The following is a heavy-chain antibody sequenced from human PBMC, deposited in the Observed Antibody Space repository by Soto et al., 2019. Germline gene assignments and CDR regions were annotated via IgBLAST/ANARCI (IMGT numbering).Heavy chain of an antibody. CDR3: GRPSDFWSGYYDAFYI. V-gene: IGHV3-64*01. D-gene: IGHD3-3*01. CDR1: GFTFSSYA. CDR2: ISSNGGST. J-gene: IGHJ3*02. Sequence: GGSLRLSCAASGFTFSSYAMHWVRQAPGKGLEYVSAISSNGGSTYYANSVKGRFTISRDNSKNTLYLQMGSLRAEDMAVYYCGRPSDFWSGYYDAFYIWGQGTMVTVSS.